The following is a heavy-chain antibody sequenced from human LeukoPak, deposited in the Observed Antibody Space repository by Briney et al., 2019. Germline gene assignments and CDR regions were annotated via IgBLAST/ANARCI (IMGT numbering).Heavy chain of an antibody. V-gene: IGHV3-7*01. CDR2: IKQDGSER. J-gene: IGHJ4*02. CDR1: GFNFGNYW. CDR3: ARGLVGASTC. Sequence: GGSLRLSCAASGFNFGNYWMSWVRQAPGKGLEWVANIKQDGSERYYVGSVKGRFSISRDNAKSSLYLQLNSLRAEDTAVYYCARGLVGASTCWGQGTLVTVSS. D-gene: IGHD1-26*01.